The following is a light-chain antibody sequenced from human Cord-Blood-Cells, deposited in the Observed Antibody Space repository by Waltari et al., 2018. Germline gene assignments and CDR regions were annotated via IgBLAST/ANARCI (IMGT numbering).Light chain of an antibody. V-gene: IGLV6-57*02. CDR3: QSYDSSNNV. J-gene: IGLJ6*01. CDR2: EDN. Sequence: NFMLTQPHSVSESPGTTVTISCTGSSGSIASNYVQWYQQRPGSAPTTVIYEDNQRPSGVPDRFSGSIDSSSNSASLTISGLKTEDEADYYCQSYDSSNNVFGSGTKVTVL. CDR1: SGSIASNY.